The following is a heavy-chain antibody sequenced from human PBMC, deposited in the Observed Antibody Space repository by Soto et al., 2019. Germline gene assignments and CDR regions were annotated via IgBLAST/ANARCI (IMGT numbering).Heavy chain of an antibody. J-gene: IGHJ6*02. V-gene: IGHV1-69*06. D-gene: IGHD2-21*02. CDR2: IIPIFGTA. CDR1: GGTFSSYA. CDR3: ARDVVVTANPKILYYYYGMDV. Sequence: QVQLVQSGAEVKKPGSSVKVSCKASGGTFSSYAISWVRQAPGQGLEWMGGIIPIFGTANYAQKFQGRVTITAEKSTSTAYMELSSLRSEDTAVYYCARDVVVTANPKILYYYYGMDVWGQGTTVTVSS.